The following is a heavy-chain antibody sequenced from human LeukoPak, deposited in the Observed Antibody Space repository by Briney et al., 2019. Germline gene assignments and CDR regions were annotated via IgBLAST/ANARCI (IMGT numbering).Heavy chain of an antibody. D-gene: IGHD4-17*01. CDR1: GGSISSYY. J-gene: IGHJ3*02. CDR2: IYYSGST. Sequence: PSETLSLTCTVSGGSISSYYWSWIRQPPGKGLEWIGYIYYSGSTNYNPSLKSRVTISVDTSKNQFSLKLSSVTAADTAVYYCARVYTVTTPDAFDIWGQGTMVTVSS. CDR3: ARVYTVTTPDAFDI. V-gene: IGHV4-59*01.